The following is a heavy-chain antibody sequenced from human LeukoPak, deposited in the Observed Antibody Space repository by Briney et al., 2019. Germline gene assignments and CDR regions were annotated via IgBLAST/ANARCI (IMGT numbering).Heavy chain of an antibody. J-gene: IGHJ4*02. CDR2: MYKSGST. V-gene: IGHV4-38-2*01. CDR3: ARHVYGRHQLQAYHFDY. Sequence: SETLSLTCDVSGYSISSGHYWGWIRQSPGKGLEWIASMYKSGSTYFKSSLKSRVTISLDTPKNQFSLTLNSVTAADTAAYYCARHVYGRHQLQAYHFDYWGQGILVTVSS. CDR1: GYSISSGHY. D-gene: IGHD2-2*01.